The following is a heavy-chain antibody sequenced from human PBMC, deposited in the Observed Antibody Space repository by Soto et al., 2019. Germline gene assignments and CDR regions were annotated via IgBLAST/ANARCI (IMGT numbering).Heavy chain of an antibody. CDR2: IYHSGST. D-gene: IGHD4-17*01. V-gene: IGHV4-30-2*01. Sequence: SETLSLTCAVSGGSISSGGYSWSWIRQPPGKGLEWIGYIYHSGSTYYNPSLKSRVTISVDRSKNQFSLKLSSVTAADTAVYYCARGTSALDYGDYDYAFDIWGQGTMVTVS. CDR3: ARGTSALDYGDYDYAFDI. J-gene: IGHJ3*02. CDR1: GGSISSGGYS.